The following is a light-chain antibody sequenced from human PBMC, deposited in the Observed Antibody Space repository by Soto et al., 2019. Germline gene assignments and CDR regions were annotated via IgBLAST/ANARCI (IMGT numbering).Light chain of an antibody. CDR2: DAS. Sequence: LTQSPASLSLSPGERATLSCRASQTVGISIAWYQHKPGQPPRLLIYDASKRATGIPARFGGSGSGTDFTLTISNLEPEDFAVYYCQQRTNWLFTFGPGTKVDIK. J-gene: IGKJ3*01. V-gene: IGKV3-11*01. CDR3: QQRTNWLFT. CDR1: QTVGIS.